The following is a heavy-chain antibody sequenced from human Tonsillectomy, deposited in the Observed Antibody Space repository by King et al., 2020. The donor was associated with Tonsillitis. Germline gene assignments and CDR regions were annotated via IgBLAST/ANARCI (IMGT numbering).Heavy chain of an antibody. CDR1: GFTFSSYA. Sequence: EVQLVESGGGLVQPGGSLRLSCAASGFTFSSYAMSWARQAPGKGLEWVSAISGSGGSTYYADSVKGRFTISRDNSKSTLYVQMNSLRAEDTAVYYCAKGGAKSSSWCDWGQGTLVTVYS. V-gene: IGHV3-23*04. D-gene: IGHD6-13*01. CDR3: AKGGAKSSSWCD. J-gene: IGHJ4*02. CDR2: ISGSGGST.